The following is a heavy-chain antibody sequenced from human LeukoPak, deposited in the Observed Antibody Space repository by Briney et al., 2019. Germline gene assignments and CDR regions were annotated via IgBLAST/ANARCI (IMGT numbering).Heavy chain of an antibody. CDR2: ISSSGSNI. CDR3: AVATIRDYFDY. D-gene: IGHD5-24*01. CDR1: GFTFSRHE. Sequence: GGSLRLSCAASGFTFSRHEMNWVRQAPGKGLEWVSYISSSGSNIYYADSVKGRFTISRDNAKSSLYLQMNSLRAEDTAVYYCAVATIRDYFDYWGQGTLVTVSS. V-gene: IGHV3-48*03. J-gene: IGHJ4*02.